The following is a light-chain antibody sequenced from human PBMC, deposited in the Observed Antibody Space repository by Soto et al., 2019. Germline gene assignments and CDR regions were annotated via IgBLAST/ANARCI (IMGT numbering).Light chain of an antibody. CDR3: QQRYYWYT. CDR2: DTS. J-gene: IGKJ2*01. CDR1: QSVRIY. Sequence: EIVLTQSPATLSLSPGERATLSCRASQSVRIYLAWYQQKPGQAPRLLIYDTSNRATGIPARFSGSGSGTDFTLTISSLEPDDFAVYYCQQRYYWYTFGQGTKLEI. V-gene: IGKV3-11*01.